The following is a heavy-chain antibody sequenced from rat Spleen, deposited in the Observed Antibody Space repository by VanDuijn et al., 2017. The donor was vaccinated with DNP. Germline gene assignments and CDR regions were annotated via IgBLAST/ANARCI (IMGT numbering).Heavy chain of an antibody. D-gene: IGHD1-12*02. Sequence: QVQLKESGPGLVQPSQTLSLTCTVSGFSLTSYSVAWVRQPPGKGLEWVAAVSNGGNIYLTSVLRSRLSISRDTSKSQVFLKMNSLQTEDTAMYFCARSDYSDDSFYYGYFDYWGQGVMVTVSP. CDR2: VSNGGNI. J-gene: IGHJ2*01. CDR1: GFSLTSYS. CDR3: ARSDYSDDSFYYGYFDY. V-gene: IGHV2-6*01.